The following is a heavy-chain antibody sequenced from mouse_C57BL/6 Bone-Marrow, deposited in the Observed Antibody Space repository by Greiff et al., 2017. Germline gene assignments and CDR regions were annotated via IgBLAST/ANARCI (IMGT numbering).Heavy chain of an antibody. CDR3: ATYQVITTVVAYYYAMDY. V-gene: IGHV14-1*01. CDR1: GFNIKDYY. J-gene: IGHJ4*01. Sequence: VQLQQSGAELVRPGASVKLSCTASGFNIKDYYMHWVKQRPEQGLEWIGRIDPEDGGTEYAPKFQGKATMTADTSSNTAYLQLSSLTSEDTSVYYVATYQVITTVVAYYYAMDYWGQRTSVTVSS. CDR2: IDPEDGGT. D-gene: IGHD1-1*01.